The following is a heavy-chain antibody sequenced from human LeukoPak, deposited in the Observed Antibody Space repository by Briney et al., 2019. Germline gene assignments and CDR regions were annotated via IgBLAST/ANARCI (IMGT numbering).Heavy chain of an antibody. CDR1: GGSFSGYY. Sequence: SETLSLTCADYGGSFSGYYWSWIRQPPGKGLEWIGEINHSGSTNYDPSLKSRVSISVDTSKKQISLKLTSVTAADAAVYYCASPSFTSLPWGQGTLVTVSS. J-gene: IGHJ5*02. D-gene: IGHD3-16*01. CDR3: ASPSFTSLP. V-gene: IGHV4-34*01. CDR2: INHSGST.